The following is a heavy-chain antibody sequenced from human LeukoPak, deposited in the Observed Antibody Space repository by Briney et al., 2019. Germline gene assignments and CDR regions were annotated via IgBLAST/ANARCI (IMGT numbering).Heavy chain of an antibody. J-gene: IGHJ5*02. CDR1: GYTFTGYY. Sequence: ASVKVSCKASGYTFTGYYMHWVRQAPGQGLEWMGWINPNSGGTNYAQKLQGRVTMTTDTSTSTAYMELRSLRSDDTAVYYCARDLRRYGDYPNWFDPWGQGTLVTVSS. CDR2: INPNSGGT. D-gene: IGHD4-17*01. CDR3: ARDLRRYGDYPNWFDP. V-gene: IGHV1-2*02.